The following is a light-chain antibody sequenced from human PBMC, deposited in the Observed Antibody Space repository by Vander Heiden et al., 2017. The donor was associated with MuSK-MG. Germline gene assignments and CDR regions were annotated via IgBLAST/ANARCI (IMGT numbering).Light chain of an antibody. CDR3: QVWDRGSDHWV. CDR2: YDD. V-gene: IGLV3-21*04. CDR1: NIGGKS. Sequence: SYVLTQPPSMSVAPGKTARITCGGNNIGGKSVVWYQQKRGQAPVLVIYYDDDRPSGIPDRFSGSNSGSTATLTISRVEVGDEADYYCQVWDRGSDHWVFGGGTTLTVL. J-gene: IGLJ3*02.